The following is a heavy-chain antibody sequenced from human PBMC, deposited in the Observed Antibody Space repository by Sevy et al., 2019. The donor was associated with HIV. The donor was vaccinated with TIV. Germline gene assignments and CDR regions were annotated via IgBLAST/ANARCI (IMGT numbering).Heavy chain of an antibody. CDR1: GGSISSSSYY. D-gene: IGHD3-10*01. J-gene: IGHJ4*02. V-gene: IGHV4-39*01. Sequence: SETLSLTSTVSGGSISSSSYYWGWIRQPPGKGLEWIGSIYYSGSTYYNPSLKSRVTISVDTSKNQFSLKLSSVTAADTAVYYCARLSRGWFGESYVDYWGQGTLVTVSS. CDR2: IYYSGST. CDR3: ARLSRGWFGESYVDY.